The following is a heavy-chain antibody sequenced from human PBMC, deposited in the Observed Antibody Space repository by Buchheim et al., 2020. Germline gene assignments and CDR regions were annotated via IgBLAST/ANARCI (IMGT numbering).Heavy chain of an antibody. V-gene: IGHV3-33*03. CDR3: ASTYSSTWYDIRF. CDR2: IWYDGSEK. CDR1: GFIFSNYA. Sequence: QVQLVESGGGVVQPGRSLRLSCAASGFIFSNYAMHWVRQAPGKGLEWVALIWYDGSEKYYGDSVKGRFTISRDNAQNSLYLQMDSLRAEDTAVYFCASTYSSTWYDIRFWGQGTL. J-gene: IGHJ4*02. D-gene: IGHD6-13*01.